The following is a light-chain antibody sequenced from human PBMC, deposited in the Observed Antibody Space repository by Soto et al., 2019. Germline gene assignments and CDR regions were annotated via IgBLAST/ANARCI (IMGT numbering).Light chain of an antibody. J-gene: IGLJ2*01. V-gene: IGLV1-40*01. CDR3: QSYDSSLSEV. CDR1: SSNIGAGYD. CDR2: GNS. Sequence: QSVLTQPPSVSGAPGQRVTISCTGSSSNIGAGYDVHWYQQLPGTAPKLLIYGNSNRPSGVPDRFSGSKSGTSASLAITGLHAEDEAVYYCQSYDSSLSEVFGGGTELTVL.